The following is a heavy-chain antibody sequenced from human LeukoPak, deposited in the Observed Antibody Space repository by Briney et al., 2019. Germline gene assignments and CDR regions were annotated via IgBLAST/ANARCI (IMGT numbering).Heavy chain of an antibody. D-gene: IGHD4-11*01. CDR2: IRLDGSNK. CDR3: AKDGDYSNPRMDV. CDR1: GFTFSSYG. V-gene: IGHV3-30*02. Sequence: KPGGSLRLSCAASGFTFSSYGMHWVRQAPGKGLEWVAFIRLDGSNKYYADSVKGRFTISRDNSKNTLYLQMNSLRAEDTAVYYCAKDGDYSNPRMDVWGKGTTVTVSS. J-gene: IGHJ6*04.